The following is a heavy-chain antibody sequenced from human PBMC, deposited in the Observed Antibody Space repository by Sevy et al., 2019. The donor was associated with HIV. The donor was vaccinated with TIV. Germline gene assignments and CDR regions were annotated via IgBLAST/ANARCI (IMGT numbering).Heavy chain of an antibody. Sequence: GGSLRLSCAASGFTFSSYAMHWVRQAPGKGLEWVAVISYDGSNKYYADSVKGRFTISRDNSKNTLYLQMNSLRAEDTAVYYCARGSYYYDSSGYMDVWGQGTTVTVSS. J-gene: IGHJ6*02. CDR3: ARGSYYYDSSGYMDV. CDR2: ISYDGSNK. V-gene: IGHV3-30-3*01. D-gene: IGHD3-22*01. CDR1: GFTFSSYA.